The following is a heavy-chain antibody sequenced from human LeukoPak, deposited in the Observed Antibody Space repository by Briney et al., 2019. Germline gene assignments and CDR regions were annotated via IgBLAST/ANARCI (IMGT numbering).Heavy chain of an antibody. J-gene: IGHJ2*01. CDR2: ISGSGGST. CDR3: AREGRGYSGYDWVHGYFDL. V-gene: IGHV3-23*01. D-gene: IGHD5-12*01. Sequence: GGSLRLSCAASGFTFSSYGMSWVRQAPGKGLEWVSAISGSGGSTYYADSVKGRFTISRDNSKNTLYLQMNSLRAEDTAVYYCAREGRGYSGYDWVHGYFDLWGRGTLVTVSS. CDR1: GFTFSSYG.